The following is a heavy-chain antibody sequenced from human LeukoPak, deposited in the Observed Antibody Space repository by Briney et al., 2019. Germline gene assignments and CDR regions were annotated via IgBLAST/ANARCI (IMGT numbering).Heavy chain of an antibody. Sequence: PSETLSLTCTVSGGSISSYYWSWIRQPPGKGLEWIGYIYYSGSTNYNPSLKSRVTISVDTSKNQFSLKLSSVTAADTAVYYCARSSGIAAHHRYFDYWGQGTLVTVSS. D-gene: IGHD6-13*01. J-gene: IGHJ4*02. CDR2: IYYSGST. CDR3: ARSSGIAAHHRYFDY. CDR1: GGSISSYY. V-gene: IGHV4-59*01.